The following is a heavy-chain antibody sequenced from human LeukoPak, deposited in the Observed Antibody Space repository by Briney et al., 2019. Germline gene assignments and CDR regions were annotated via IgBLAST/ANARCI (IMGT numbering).Heavy chain of an antibody. CDR3: AAGAALSDYYYGLDV. CDR1: GFSFDDYA. D-gene: IGHD6-6*01. Sequence: GGSLRLSCAASGFSFDDYAMHWVRQAPGKGLEWVSGISWNSGSTGYADSVKGRLTISRDNAKNSLFLQMNSLRVEDTALYYCAAGAALSDYYYGLDVWGQGTTVTVSS. CDR2: ISWNSGST. V-gene: IGHV3-9*01. J-gene: IGHJ6*02.